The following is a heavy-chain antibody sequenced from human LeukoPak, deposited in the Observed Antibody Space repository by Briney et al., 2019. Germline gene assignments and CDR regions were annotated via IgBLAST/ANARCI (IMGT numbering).Heavy chain of an antibody. V-gene: IGHV4-4*07. CDR3: ASEGGGNDYVWGSYRYNNWFDP. CDR2: IYTSGST. J-gene: IGHJ5*02. CDR1: VGSISSYY. Sequence: SETLSLTCTVSVGSISSYYWSRIRQPAGKGLEWIGRIYTSGSTNYNPSLKSRVTMSVDTSKNQFSLKLSSVTAADTAVYYCASEGGGNDYVWGSYRYNNWFDPWGQGTLVTVSS. D-gene: IGHD3-16*02.